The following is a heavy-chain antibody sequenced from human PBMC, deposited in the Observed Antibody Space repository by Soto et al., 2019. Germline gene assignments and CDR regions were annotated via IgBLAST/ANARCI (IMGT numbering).Heavy chain of an antibody. V-gene: IGHV1-18*01. D-gene: IGHD3-10*01. J-gene: IGHJ6*02. CDR1: GYTFTNYG. CDR3: AREGFYAAGRYSYGYSPPRHYGLDV. Sequence: ASVKVSCKASGYTFTNYGFSWVRQAPGQGLEWMGWISGYNGNTKYAEKFQGRVTMTTDTSTSTAHMELRSLRSDDTAVYYCAREGFYAAGRYSYGYSPPRHYGLDVWGQGTTVTVSS. CDR2: ISGYNGNT.